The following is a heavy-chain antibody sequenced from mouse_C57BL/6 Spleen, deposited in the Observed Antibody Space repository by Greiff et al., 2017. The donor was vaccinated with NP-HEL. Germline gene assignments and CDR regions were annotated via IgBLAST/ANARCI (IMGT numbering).Heavy chain of an antibody. D-gene: IGHD2-13*01. J-gene: IGHJ2*01. CDR3: APTTVKYFDY. V-gene: IGHV1-64*01. CDR1: GYTFTSYW. Sequence: QVQLKQPGAELVKPGASVKLSCKASGYTFTSYWMHWVKQRPGQGLEWIGMIPPTSGSTNYNEKFKSKATLTVDKSSSTAYMQLSSLTSEDSAVYCGAPTTVKYFDYWGKGTTLTVSS. CDR2: IPPTSGST.